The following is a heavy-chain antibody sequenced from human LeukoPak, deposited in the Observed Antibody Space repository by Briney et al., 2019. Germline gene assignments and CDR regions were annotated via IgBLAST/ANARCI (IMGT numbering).Heavy chain of an antibody. CDR2: IYYDGSI. J-gene: IGHJ4*02. V-gene: IGHV4-59*08. CDR3: ARYGTGWYASDY. D-gene: IGHD6-19*01. CDR1: GGSITSNY. Sequence: PSETLSLTCTVSGGSITSNYWSCIRQPPGKGLEWIGYIYYDGSINYNPSLKSRVTISVDTSKSQLSLNLTSVTAADPAVYYCARYGTGWYASDYWGQGTLVTVSS.